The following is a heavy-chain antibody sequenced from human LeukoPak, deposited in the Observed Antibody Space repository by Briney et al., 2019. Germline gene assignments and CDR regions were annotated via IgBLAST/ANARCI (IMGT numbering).Heavy chain of an antibody. CDR1: GYTFTGYY. V-gene: IGHV1-2*02. D-gene: IGHD6-19*01. J-gene: IGHJ4*02. Sequence: GASVKVSCKASGYTFTGYYMHWVRQAPGQGLEWMGWINPNSVGTNYAQKFQGRVTMTRDTSISTAYMELSRLRSDDTAVYYCASIRGYSSGWSPGDYWGQGTLVTVSS. CDR2: INPNSVGT. CDR3: ASIRGYSSGWSPGDY.